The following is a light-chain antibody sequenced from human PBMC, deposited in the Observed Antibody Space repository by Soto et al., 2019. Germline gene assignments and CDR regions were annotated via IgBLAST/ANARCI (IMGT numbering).Light chain of an antibody. CDR2: EVS. Sequence: QSVLTQPASVSGSPGQSITISCTGTSSDVGGYNYVSWYQQHPGKAPKLMIFEVSNRPSGISIRFSGSKSGNTASLTISGLQTEDEADYYCSSNTNNSPYVYGTGTKVTV. V-gene: IGLV2-14*01. J-gene: IGLJ1*01. CDR1: SSDVGGYNY. CDR3: SSNTNNSPYV.